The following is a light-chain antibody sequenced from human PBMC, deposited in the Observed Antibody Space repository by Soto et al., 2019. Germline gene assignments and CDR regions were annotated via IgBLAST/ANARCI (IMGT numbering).Light chain of an antibody. V-gene: IGKV3-15*01. Sequence: EIVMTQSPATLSVSPGERATLSCRASQSVSSNLAWYQQKPGQAPRLLIYGASTRATGIPARFSGSESGTEFTLTISSLQSEDFAVYYCQQCDNWPRTFGQGTKVEIK. CDR2: GAS. J-gene: IGKJ1*01. CDR3: QQCDNWPRT. CDR1: QSVSSN.